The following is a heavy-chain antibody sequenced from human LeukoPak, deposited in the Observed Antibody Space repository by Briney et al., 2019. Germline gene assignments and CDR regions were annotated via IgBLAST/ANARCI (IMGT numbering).Heavy chain of an antibody. J-gene: IGHJ1*01. CDR1: GYTFTSYD. Sequence: ASVKVSCKASGYTFTSYDINWVRQATGQGLEWMGWMNPNSGNTGYAQKFQGRVTMTRNTSISTAYMELSSLRSEDTDVYYRARRYCGGDCYWRPKHFFQHWGQGTLVTVSS. CDR2: MNPNSGNT. CDR3: ARRYCGGDCYWRPKHFFQH. D-gene: IGHD2-21*02. V-gene: IGHV1-8*01.